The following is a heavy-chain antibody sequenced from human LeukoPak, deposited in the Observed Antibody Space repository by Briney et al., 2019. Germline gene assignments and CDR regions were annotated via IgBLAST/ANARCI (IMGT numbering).Heavy chain of an antibody. V-gene: IGHV1-69*04. CDR2: IIPILDMA. CDR1: GGTFNSYS. D-gene: IGHD3-9*01. CDR3: ARGLGDYNTDWFPVSGY. J-gene: IGHJ4*02. Sequence: SVKVSCKASGGTFNSYSISWVRQAPGQGLEWMGRIIPILDMANSVQKFQGRVTITADKSTSTAYMELNSLGSEDTAIYYCARGLGDYNTDWFPVSGYWGQGTPVTVSS.